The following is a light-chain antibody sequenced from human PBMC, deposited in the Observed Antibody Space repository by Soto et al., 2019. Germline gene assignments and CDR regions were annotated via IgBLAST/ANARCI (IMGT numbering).Light chain of an antibody. J-gene: IGKJ2*01. CDR3: QQRSNWPPYT. CDR2: DAS. CDR1: QSVSSY. Sequence: EIVLTQSPATLSLSPGERATLSFRASQSVSSYLAWYQQKPGQAPRLLIYDASNRATVIPARFSGSGSGSYFTLTIRSLEPEDFSVYYCQQRSNWPPYTVGQGTKLESK. V-gene: IGKV3-11*01.